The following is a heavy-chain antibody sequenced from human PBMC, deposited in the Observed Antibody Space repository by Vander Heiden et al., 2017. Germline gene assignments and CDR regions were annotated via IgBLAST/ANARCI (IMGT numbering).Heavy chain of an antibody. V-gene: IGHV1-2*02. Sequence: VQPLQSGAEVLKPGASVTVSCKPSGYTFTGYFLHCVRQAPGQGIDWMGWINANSGSKADAQKFQGRVTMTRDTCISTAHMDVRRLSSGDTAGYDWSRGNYVEHFDYWCQG. D-gene: IGHD1-7*01. J-gene: IGHJ4*02. CDR2: INANSGSK. CDR3: SRGNYVEHFDY. CDR1: GYTFTGYF.